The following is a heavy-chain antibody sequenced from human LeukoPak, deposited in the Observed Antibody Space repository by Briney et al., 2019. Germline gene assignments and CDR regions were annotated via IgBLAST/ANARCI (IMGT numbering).Heavy chain of an antibody. V-gene: IGHV4-4*07. CDR2: IYTSGST. Sequence: PSETLSLTCNVSGYSISSGYYWSWIRQPAGKGLEWIGRIYTSGSTNYNPSLKSRVTMSVDTSKNQFSLKLSSVTAADTAVYYCARALVPAATYYYMDVWGKGTTVTISS. CDR3: ARALVPAATYYYMDV. D-gene: IGHD2-2*01. J-gene: IGHJ6*03. CDR1: GYSISSGYY.